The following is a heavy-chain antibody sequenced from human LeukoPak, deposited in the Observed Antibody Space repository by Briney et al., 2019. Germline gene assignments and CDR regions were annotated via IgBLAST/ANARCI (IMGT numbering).Heavy chain of an antibody. CDR2: INHSGST. D-gene: IGHD2-2*01. CDR3: ARGARYISYCSSTSCQPRHFDY. V-gene: IGHV4-34*01. J-gene: IGHJ4*02. CDR1: GGSFSGYY. Sequence: KSSETLSLTCAVYGGSFSGYYWSWIRQPPGKGLEWIGEINHSGSTNYNPSLKSRVTISVDTSKNQFSLKLSSVTAADTAVYYCARGARYISYCSSTSCQPRHFDYWGQGTLVTVSS.